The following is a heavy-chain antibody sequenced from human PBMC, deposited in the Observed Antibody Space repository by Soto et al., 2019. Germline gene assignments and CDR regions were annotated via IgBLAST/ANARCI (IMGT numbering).Heavy chain of an antibody. CDR1: GVSIHNSHSF. CDR2: VYHNGGA. CDR3: GRVVEGATRHTDPDS. V-gene: IGHV4-39*01. D-gene: IGHD2-21*01. J-gene: IGHJ5*01. Sequence: SETLSLTCTVSGVSIHNSHSFWAWIRQPPGKGLQLIASVYHNGGAHYNSSLKSRVTISVDTANNQVSLRMRSLTAADTAFYYCGRVVEGATRHTDPDSWGQGILVTVSS.